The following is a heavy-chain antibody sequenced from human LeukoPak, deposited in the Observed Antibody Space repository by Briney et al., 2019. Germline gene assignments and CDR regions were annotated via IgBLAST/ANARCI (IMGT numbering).Heavy chain of an antibody. V-gene: IGHV3-64*01. D-gene: IGHD6-13*01. Sequence: GGSLRLSCVASGSIFSRYGMHWVRQAPGKGLEYVSAISNSGGSTYYANSVKGRFTISRDNSKNTLYLQMGSLRGEDMAVYYCARGLITGAAGTYYYYGMDVWGQGTTVTVSS. J-gene: IGHJ6*02. CDR2: ISNSGGST. CDR3: ARGLITGAAGTYYYYGMDV. CDR1: GSIFSRYG.